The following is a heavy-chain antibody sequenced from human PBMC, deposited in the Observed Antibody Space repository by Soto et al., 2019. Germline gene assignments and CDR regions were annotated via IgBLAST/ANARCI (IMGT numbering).Heavy chain of an antibody. CDR3: ARGERQQQRDY. CDR2: VYHSGNT. Sequence: SESLSLTCAVSGDSISSDKWWSWVRQPPGKGLEWIGEVYHSGNTNYNPSLKSRVIISVDKSKNQFSLKLSSVTDADTAMYYCARGERQQQRDYWGQGTLVTVS. J-gene: IGHJ4*02. CDR1: GDSISSDKW. V-gene: IGHV4-4*02. D-gene: IGHD6-13*01.